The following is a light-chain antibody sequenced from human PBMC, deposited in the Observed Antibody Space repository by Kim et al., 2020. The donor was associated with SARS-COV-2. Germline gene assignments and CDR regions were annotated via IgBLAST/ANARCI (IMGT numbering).Light chain of an antibody. V-gene: IGKV3-15*01. CDR1: QSVSSN. J-gene: IGKJ1*01. Sequence: VYQGERVTLSCRASQSVSSNLAWYQQRPGQAPRLLIYGAFTRATGIPARFSGSGSGTEFTLTISSLQSEDFALYYCQQYNNWRWTFGQGTKVDIK. CDR2: GAF. CDR3: QQYNNWRWT.